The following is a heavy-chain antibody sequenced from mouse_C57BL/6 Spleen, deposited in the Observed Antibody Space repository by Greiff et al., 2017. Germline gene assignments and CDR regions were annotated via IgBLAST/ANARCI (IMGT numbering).Heavy chain of an antibody. CDR2: IDPSDSYT. J-gene: IGHJ3*01. D-gene: IGHD1-3*01. CDR1: GYTFTRYW. Sequence: VQLQQPGAELVMPGASVKLSCKASGYTFTRYWMHWVKQRPGQGLEWIGEIDPSDSYTNYNQKFKGKSTLTVDKSSSTAYMQLSSLTSEDSAVYYCARREVNSAWFAYWGQGTLVTVSA. V-gene: IGHV1-69*01. CDR3: ARREVNSAWFAY.